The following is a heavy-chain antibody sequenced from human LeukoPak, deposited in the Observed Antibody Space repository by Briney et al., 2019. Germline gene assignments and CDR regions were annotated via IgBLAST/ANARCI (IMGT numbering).Heavy chain of an antibody. V-gene: IGHV3-7*01. CDR3: ARDSYGYSPPDY. CDR1: GFTFSGYW. CDR2: IKQDGSEK. J-gene: IGHJ4*02. D-gene: IGHD5-18*01. Sequence: GGSLRLSCAASGFTFSGYWMSWVRQAPGKGLEWVANIKQDGSEKYYVDSVKGRFTISRDNAKNSLYLQMNSLRADDTAVYYCARDSYGYSPPDYWGQGILVTVSS.